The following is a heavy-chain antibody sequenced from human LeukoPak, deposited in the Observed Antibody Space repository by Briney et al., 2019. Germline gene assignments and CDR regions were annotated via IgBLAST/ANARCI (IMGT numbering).Heavy chain of an antibody. CDR1: GGSVSSGSYY. V-gene: IGHV4-61*01. CDR2: IYNSVRT. CDR3: VRDLVATIDHYYYGMDV. D-gene: IGHD5-12*01. Sequence: SETLSLTCIVSGGSVSSGSYYWSWIRQPPGKGLEWIGYIYNSVRTNYNPSLKSRVTISVDTSKNQSSLKLSSVTAADTAVYFCVRDLVATIDHYYYGMDVWGQGTTVTVSS. J-gene: IGHJ6*02.